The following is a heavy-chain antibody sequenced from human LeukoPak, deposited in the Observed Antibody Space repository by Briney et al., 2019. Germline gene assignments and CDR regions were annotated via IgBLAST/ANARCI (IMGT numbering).Heavy chain of an antibody. Sequence: ASVKVSCKASGYTFTSYYMHWVRQAPGQGLEWMGIINPSGGSTSYAQKFQGRVTMTRDTSTSTVYMELSSLRSEDTAVYYCARMRRVTIFGVVMNWLDPWGQGTLVTVSS. CDR1: GYTFTSYY. CDR2: INPSGGST. CDR3: ARMRRVTIFGVVMNWLDP. D-gene: IGHD3-3*01. J-gene: IGHJ5*02. V-gene: IGHV1-46*01.